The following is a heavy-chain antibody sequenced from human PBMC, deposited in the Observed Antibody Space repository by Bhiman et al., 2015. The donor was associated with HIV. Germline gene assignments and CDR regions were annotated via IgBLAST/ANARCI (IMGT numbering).Heavy chain of an antibody. Sequence: EVQLVESGGDLVQPGGSLRLSCAASGFTFSTYWMSWVRQAPGKGLEWVANIKEDGSEKYYVDSVKGRFTISRDNTKNSLYLQMNSLRAEDTAVYYCTRFKGYASSTYYRTNWFDPWGLGTLVTVSS. CDR3: TRFKGYASSTYYRTNWFDP. CDR2: IKEDGSEK. CDR1: GFTFSTYW. D-gene: IGHD3-22*01. J-gene: IGHJ5*02. V-gene: IGHV3-7*04.